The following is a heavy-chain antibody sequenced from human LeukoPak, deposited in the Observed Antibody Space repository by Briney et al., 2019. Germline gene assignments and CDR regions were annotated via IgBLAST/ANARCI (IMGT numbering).Heavy chain of an antibody. CDR2: SKNKGNNYTT. J-gene: IGHJ4*02. CDR1: GFTSSNYY. Sequence: PGGSLRLSCAASGFTSSNYYMDWVRQAPGKGLEWVGRSKNKGNNYTTEYAASVKGRFTISRDDSKNSLYLQMNSLKSEDTAVYFCAREGGSSGPGFVYWGQGTLVTVSS. D-gene: IGHD6-19*01. V-gene: IGHV3-72*01. CDR3: AREGGSSGPGFVY.